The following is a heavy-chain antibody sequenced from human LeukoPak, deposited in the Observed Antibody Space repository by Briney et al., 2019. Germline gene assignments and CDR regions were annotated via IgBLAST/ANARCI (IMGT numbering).Heavy chain of an antibody. CDR2: ISYDGSNK. V-gene: IGHV3-30*18. CDR3: AKGGLYYYDSSGYYYA. D-gene: IGHD3-22*01. CDR1: GFTFSSYG. J-gene: IGHJ4*02. Sequence: PGGSLRLSCAASGFTFSSYGMHWVRQAPGKGLEWVAVISYDGSNKYYADSVKGRFTISRDNSKNTLYLQMNSLRAEDTAVYYCAKGGLYYYDSSGYYYAWGQGTLVTVSS.